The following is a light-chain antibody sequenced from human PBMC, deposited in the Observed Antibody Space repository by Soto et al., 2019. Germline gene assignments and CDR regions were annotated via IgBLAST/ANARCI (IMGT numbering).Light chain of an antibody. CDR2: GAS. CDR3: QQYDTFPRT. CDR1: QSLSSDY. V-gene: IGKV3-20*01. J-gene: IGKJ1*01. Sequence: EIVLTQSPGTLSLSPGDRATLSCRASQSLSSDYLAWYQQKPGQAPRLPIYGASRRATDIPDRFSGSGSGTDFALTISRLDPADFAVYFCQQYDTFPRTFGQGTKVEIQ.